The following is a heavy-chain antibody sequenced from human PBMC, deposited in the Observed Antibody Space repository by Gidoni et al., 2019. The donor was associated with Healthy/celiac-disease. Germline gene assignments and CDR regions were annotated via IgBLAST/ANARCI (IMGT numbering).Heavy chain of an antibody. CDR2: INHSGST. D-gene: IGHD3-3*01. CDR3: ARRSRITIFGVVITDYYGMDV. Sequence: QVQLQQWGAGLLKPSETLSLTCAVYGGSFSGYYWSWIRQPTGKGLEWIGEINHSGSTNYNPSLKSRFNISVDTSKNQFSLKLSSLTAADTAVYYCARRSRITIFGVVITDYYGMDVWGQGTTVTVSS. V-gene: IGHV4-34*01. CDR1: GGSFSGYY. J-gene: IGHJ6*02.